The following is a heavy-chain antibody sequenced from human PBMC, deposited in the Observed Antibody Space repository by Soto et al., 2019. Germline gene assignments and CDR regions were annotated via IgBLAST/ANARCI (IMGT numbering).Heavy chain of an antibody. Sequence: QVQLVESGGGVVQPGRSLRISCAASGFTFSNYHMHWFRQAPGRGLEWVAVIWNDGSNKYSADSVKGRFTISRDNSKNTMWLQMNSLRVEATAVYYCARIGSWALNFDYWGQGTLVTVSS. D-gene: IGHD6-13*01. J-gene: IGHJ4*02. CDR3: ARIGSWALNFDY. CDR1: GFTFSNYH. CDR2: IWNDGSNK. V-gene: IGHV3-33*01.